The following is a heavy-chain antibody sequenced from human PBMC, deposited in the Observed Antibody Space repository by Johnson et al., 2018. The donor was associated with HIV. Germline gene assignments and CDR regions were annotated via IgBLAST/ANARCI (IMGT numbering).Heavy chain of an antibody. D-gene: IGHD3-3*01. V-gene: IGHV3-30*04. J-gene: IGHJ3*02. CDR3: ARDMADYTIFGVVYGSDEAFDI. CDR1: GFTFSSYA. CDR2: ISYDGSNK. Sequence: QVQLVESGGGVVQPGRSLRLSCAASGFTFSSYAMHWVRQAPGKGLEWVAVISYDGSNKYYADSVKGRFTISRDNAKNSLYLQMNSLRAEDTAVYYCARDMADYTIFGVVYGSDEAFDIWGQGTMVAVSS.